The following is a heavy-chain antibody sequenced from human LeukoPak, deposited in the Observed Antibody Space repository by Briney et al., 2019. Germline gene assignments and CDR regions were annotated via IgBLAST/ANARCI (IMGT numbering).Heavy chain of an antibody. CDR2: IYTSGST. CDR1: GGSISSGSYY. Sequence: PSETLSLTCTVSGGSISSGSYYWSWIRHPAGKGLEWIGRIYTSGSTNYNPSLKSRVTISVDTSKNQFSLKLSSVTAADTAVYYCARGGYCSSTSCYDYWRQGTMDTVPS. J-gene: IGHJ4*02. CDR3: ARGGYCSSTSCYDY. V-gene: IGHV4-61*02. D-gene: IGHD2-2*01.